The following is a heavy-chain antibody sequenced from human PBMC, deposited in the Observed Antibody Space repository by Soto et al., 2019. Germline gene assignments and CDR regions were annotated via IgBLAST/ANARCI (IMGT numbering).Heavy chain of an antibody. V-gene: IGHV3-23*01. Sequence: EVQLLESGGGLVQPGGSLRLSCAASGFTFSSYAMSWVRQAPGKGLEWVSAISGSGGSTYYADSVKGRFTISRDNSKNTLYLQMDSLRAEDTAVYYCAIHLWFGELSNWGQGTLVTVSS. J-gene: IGHJ4*02. CDR3: AIHLWFGELSN. D-gene: IGHD3-10*01. CDR1: GFTFSSYA. CDR2: ISGSGGST.